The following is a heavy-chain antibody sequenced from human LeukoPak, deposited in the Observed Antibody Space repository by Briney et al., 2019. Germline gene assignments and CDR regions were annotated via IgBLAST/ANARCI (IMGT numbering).Heavy chain of an antibody. CDR3: ARTIVGAAFDY. CDR2: INSDGSST. CDR1: GFTFSTYW. J-gene: IGHJ4*02. V-gene: IGHV3-74*01. Sequence: GGSLRLSCAASGFTFSTYWVHWVRQAPGKGLVWVSRINSDGSSTSYADSVKGRFTISRDNAKNTLYLQMNSLRVEDTAVYYCARTIVGAAFDYWGQGTLVTVSS. D-gene: IGHD1-26*01.